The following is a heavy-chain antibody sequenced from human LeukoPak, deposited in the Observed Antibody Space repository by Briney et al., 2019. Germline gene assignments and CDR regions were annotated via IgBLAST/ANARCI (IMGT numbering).Heavy chain of an antibody. CDR3: AKRGQGYCNTINCPGPFDM. CDR1: RFSFTSYG. Sequence: PGGSLRLSCVASRFSFTSYGMHWVRQAPDKGLEWVAFIQFDGSKTSYADSVKGRFTISRDTSKNTLYLQMNSLRPEDTAVYYCAKRGQGYCNTINCPGPFDMWGQGTLVIVSS. CDR2: IQFDGSKT. D-gene: IGHD2-15*01. J-gene: IGHJ3*02. V-gene: IGHV3-30*02.